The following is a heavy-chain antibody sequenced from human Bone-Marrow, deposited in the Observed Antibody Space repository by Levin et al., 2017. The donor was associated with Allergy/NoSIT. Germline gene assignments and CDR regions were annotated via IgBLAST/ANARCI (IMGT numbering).Heavy chain of an antibody. CDR1: GFSLSNAW. V-gene: IGHV3-15*01. CDR3: ATQFQW. J-gene: IGHJ4*02. D-gene: IGHD6-19*01. Sequence: ETLSLTCAASGFSLSNAWMNWVRQAPGKGLEWVGRITSKTDGAATDYAAPVKGRFTISRDDSTNTLYLQMNSLKVEDTAVYFCATQFQWWGQGTLVTVSS. CDR2: ITSKTDGAAT.